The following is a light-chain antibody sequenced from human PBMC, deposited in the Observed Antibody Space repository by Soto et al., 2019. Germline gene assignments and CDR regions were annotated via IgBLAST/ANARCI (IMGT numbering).Light chain of an antibody. CDR2: AAS. J-gene: IGKJ1*01. Sequence: DIQMTQSPSSLSASVGDRVTITCRASQSISTYLVWYQQKPGTVPKLLIFAASTLQSWVPSRFSGSGSGTDFTLTISSLQPEDVATYYCQNYNGAPWTFGQGTKVEIK. V-gene: IGKV1-27*01. CDR3: QNYNGAPWT. CDR1: QSISTY.